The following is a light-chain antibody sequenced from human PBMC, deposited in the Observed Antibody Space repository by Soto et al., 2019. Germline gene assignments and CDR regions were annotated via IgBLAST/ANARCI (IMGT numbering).Light chain of an antibody. J-gene: IGKJ1*01. V-gene: IGKV1-5*01. CDR3: QQYENYWT. CDR1: QTISSW. CDR2: DAS. Sequence: DIQMTQSPFTLSASVGDRVTITCRASQTISSWLAWYQQIPGKAPKLLIYDASNLESGVPSRFSGSGPGTEFTLTISSLQPEDFAVYYCQQYENYWTFGQGTKVDIK.